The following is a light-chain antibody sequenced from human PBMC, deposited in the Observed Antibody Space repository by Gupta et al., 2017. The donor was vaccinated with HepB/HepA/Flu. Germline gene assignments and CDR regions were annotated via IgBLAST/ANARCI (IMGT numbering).Light chain of an antibody. CDR2: KAS. J-gene: IGKJ3*01. CDR3: QQYNSYSRFT. V-gene: IGKV1-5*03. CDR1: QNINSW. Sequence: DIQMTQSPSTLSASVGDRVIIICRASQNINSWLAWYQQKPGKAPNLLIYKASNLKSGVPSRFSGSGSGTEFTLTVSSLQPDDFATYYCQQYNSYSRFTFGPGTKVDIK.